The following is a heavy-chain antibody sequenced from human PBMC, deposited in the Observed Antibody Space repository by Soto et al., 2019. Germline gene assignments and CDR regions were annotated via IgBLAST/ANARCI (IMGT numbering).Heavy chain of an antibody. J-gene: IGHJ4*02. CDR2: IYWNDEK. Sequence: QITLKESGPTLVKPTQTLRLTCTFSGFSLTTSGVGVGWIRQPPGKALEWLALIYWNDEKRYSPSLKSRLTITKDTSRNQVVLTMTNMDPVDTATYYCAHRLRWLANFDYWGQGTLVTVSS. CDR3: AHRLRWLANFDY. CDR1: GFSLTTSGVG. V-gene: IGHV2-5*01. D-gene: IGHD6-19*01.